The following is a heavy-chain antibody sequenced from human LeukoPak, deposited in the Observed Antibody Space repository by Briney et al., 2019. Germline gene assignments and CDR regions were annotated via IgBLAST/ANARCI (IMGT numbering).Heavy chain of an antibody. D-gene: IGHD2-15*01. CDR2: IKQDGSEK. V-gene: IGHV3-7*03. Sequence: PGGSLRLSCAASEFSFSSYWMSWVRQAPGKGLEWVANIKQDGSEKYYVDSVKGRFTISRDNAKNSLYLQTNSLRAEDTAVYYCARDCSGGTCYSQYYYGMDVWGQGTTVTVSS. CDR3: ARDCSGGTCYSQYYYGMDV. J-gene: IGHJ6*02. CDR1: EFSFSSYW.